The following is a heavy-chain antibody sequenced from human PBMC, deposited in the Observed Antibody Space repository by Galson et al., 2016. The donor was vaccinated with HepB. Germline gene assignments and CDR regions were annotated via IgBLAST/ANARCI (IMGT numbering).Heavy chain of an antibody. V-gene: IGHV3-23*01. Sequence: LRLSCAASGSTFSNFAMSWVRQAPGKGLEWVSAISGGGGSTYSADSVKGRFTISRDNSKNTLYLQMDNLRAEDTAVYYCAKRAGGSYYYFDYWGQGTLVTVSS. J-gene: IGHJ4*02. D-gene: IGHD1-26*01. CDR1: GSTFSNFA. CDR2: ISGGGGST. CDR3: AKRAGGSYYYFDY.